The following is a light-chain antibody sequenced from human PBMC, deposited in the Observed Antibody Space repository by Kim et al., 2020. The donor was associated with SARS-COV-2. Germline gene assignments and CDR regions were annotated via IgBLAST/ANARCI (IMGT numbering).Light chain of an antibody. CDR3: QQYNDYSAT. Sequence: SASVGDSVTMTCRASQTISSRMAWYQQKPGKVPTLLIYEASTLESGVRSRFSGSRSGTEFTLTISSLQPDDFATYYCQQYNDYSATFGQGTKLEI. CDR2: EAS. CDR1: QTISSR. J-gene: IGKJ2*01. V-gene: IGKV1-5*03.